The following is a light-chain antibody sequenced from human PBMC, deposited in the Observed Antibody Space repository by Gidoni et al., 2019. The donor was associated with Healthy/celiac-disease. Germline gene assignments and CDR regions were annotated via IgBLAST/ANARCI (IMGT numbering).Light chain of an antibody. CDR3: LQTPLYT. V-gene: IGKV2-28*01. Sequence: DIVMTQSPLSLPVTPGEPASISCRSSQSLLHSNGYNYLDWYLQKPGQSPQLLIYLGSNRASGVPDRFSGSGSGTDFTLKISRVEAEDVGVYYCLQTPLYTFXQXTKLEIK. J-gene: IGKJ2*01. CDR2: LGS. CDR1: QSLLHSNGYNY.